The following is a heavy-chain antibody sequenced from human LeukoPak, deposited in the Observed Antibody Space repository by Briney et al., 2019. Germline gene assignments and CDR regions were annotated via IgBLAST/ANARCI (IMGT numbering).Heavy chain of an antibody. CDR3: ARGAFQDTSGWYGIGY. CDR2: INSDGRRA. V-gene: IGHV3-74*01. CDR1: GFTFSSYW. Sequence: PGGPLRLSCAASGFTFSSYWMHWVRQAPGKGLVWVSRINSDGRRATYADSVEGRFTISRDNAKNTLYLQMNSLRAEDTAVYYCARGAFQDTSGWYGIGYGGQGTLVTVS. D-gene: IGHD6-19*01. J-gene: IGHJ4*02.